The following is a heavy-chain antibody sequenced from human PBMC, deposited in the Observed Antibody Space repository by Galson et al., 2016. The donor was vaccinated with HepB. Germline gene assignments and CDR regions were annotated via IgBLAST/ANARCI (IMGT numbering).Heavy chain of an antibody. D-gene: IGHD2-15*01. CDR1: GGSISSGGFY. CDR3: AREVVERLNWFDP. V-gene: IGHV4-30-4*01. CDR2: IYFRGSS. Sequence: CTVSGGSISSGGFYWSWIRQSPGKGLEWIGYIYFRGSSIYNPSLKSRVAISIDTSKNQFSLKLSSVTAADTAVYFCAREVVERLNWFDPWGQGTLVTVSS. J-gene: IGHJ5*02.